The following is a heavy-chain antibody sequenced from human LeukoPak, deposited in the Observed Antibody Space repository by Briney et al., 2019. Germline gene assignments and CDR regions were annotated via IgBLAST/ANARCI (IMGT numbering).Heavy chain of an antibody. D-gene: IGHD6-19*01. CDR3: GRLARNAWYAVDY. Sequence: PGGSLRLSCAASDFTFSFYWMTGVRQAPGEGLEWVANILPDGSEKYYLDSVKGRFTISRDNPTNSLYLQINSLRAEDTALYYCGRLARNAWYAVDYWGQGTLVTVSS. V-gene: IGHV3-7*01. CDR1: DFTFSFYW. CDR2: ILPDGSEK. J-gene: IGHJ4*02.